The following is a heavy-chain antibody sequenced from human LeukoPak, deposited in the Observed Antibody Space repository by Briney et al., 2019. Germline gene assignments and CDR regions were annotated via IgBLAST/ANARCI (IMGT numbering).Heavy chain of an antibody. J-gene: IGHJ4*02. CDR2: INHSGST. CDR1: GGSISSGSYY. CDR3: ASEYVDTAMVDY. V-gene: IGHV4-39*07. D-gene: IGHD5-18*01. Sequence: KPSETLSLTCTVSGGSISSGSYYWSWIRQPPGKGLEWIGEINHSGSTNYNPSLKSRVTISVDTSKNQFSLKLSSVTAADTAVYYCASEYVDTAMVDYWGQGTLVTVSS.